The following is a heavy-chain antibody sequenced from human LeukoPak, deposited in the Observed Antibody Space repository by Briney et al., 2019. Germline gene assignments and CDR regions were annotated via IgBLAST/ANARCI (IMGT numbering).Heavy chain of an antibody. V-gene: IGHV1-69*04. CDR2: IIPILGIA. CDR1: GGTFSSYA. J-gene: IGHJ3*02. Sequence: ASVKVSCKASGGTFSSYAISWVRQAPGQGLEWMGRIIPILGIANYAQKFQGRVTITADKSTSTAYMELSSLRSEDTAVYYCAREGLPTEAFDIWGQGTMVTVSS. CDR3: AREGLPTEAFDI.